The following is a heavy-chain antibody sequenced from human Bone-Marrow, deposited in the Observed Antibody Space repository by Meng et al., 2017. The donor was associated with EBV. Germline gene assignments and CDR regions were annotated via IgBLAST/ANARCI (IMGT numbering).Heavy chain of an antibody. CDR2: INVVNGNT. V-gene: IGHV1-3*01. D-gene: IGHD3-10*01. J-gene: IGHJ4*02. CDR3: ARLPGLDY. CDR1: GHTFTNYA. Sequence: QVQLVQSRAEVKKPXXAVKVSCKASGHTFTNYAMHWVRQAPGQRLEWMGWINVVNGNTKYSHKFQDRVTISRDTSANTVYMELNSLTSEDTTVYYCARLPGLDYWGQGTLVNVSS.